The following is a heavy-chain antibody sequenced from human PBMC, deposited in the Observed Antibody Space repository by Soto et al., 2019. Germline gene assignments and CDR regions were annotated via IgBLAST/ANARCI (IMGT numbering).Heavy chain of an antibody. D-gene: IGHD6-19*01. J-gene: IGHJ4*02. CDR1: GFTLSSYA. CDR3: AREVEYNSEFWISSCFDY. V-gene: IGHV3-30-3*01. CDR2: ISKGGSNL. Sequence: QGQLEESGGGVVQPGRSLRLSCAASGFTLSSYAIHWVRQAPGKGLEWVTVISKGGSNLYFADSVKGRFTIYRDNYKNTLYLQRNSQRSEDTADYYCAREVEYNSEFWISSCFDYWGQGTLVNVSS.